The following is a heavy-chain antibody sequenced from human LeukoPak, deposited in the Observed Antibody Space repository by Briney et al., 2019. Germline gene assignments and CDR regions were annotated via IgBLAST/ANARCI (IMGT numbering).Heavy chain of an antibody. CDR1: GFPFSSYS. V-gene: IGHV3-7*03. J-gene: IGHJ4*02. CDR3: ARSIPYGTTWYGRSDY. CDR2: IKPDRTTK. Sequence: GGSLRLSCAASGFPFSSYSMTWVRQAPGKGLEWVANIKPDRTTKFYVDSVKGRFTISRDNALNSLYLQMNSLRAEDTAIYYCARSIPYGTTWYGRSDYWGQGTLVTVSS. D-gene: IGHD6-13*01.